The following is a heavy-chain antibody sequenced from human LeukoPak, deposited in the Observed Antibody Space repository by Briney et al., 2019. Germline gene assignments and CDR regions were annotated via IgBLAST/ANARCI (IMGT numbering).Heavy chain of an antibody. CDR3: ASAFTYVRLGDH. D-gene: IGHD3-16*01. CDR1: GLCFSSYW. J-gene: IGHJ4*02. V-gene: IGHV3-74*01. Sequence: GGSLRLSCAVSGLCFSSYWMHWVRQAPGKGLVWVARTNLHGTAVDYADSVRGRFTISRDNAKNTLFLQMNSLRAEDTAVYYCASAFTYVRLGDHWGQGTLVTVSS. CDR2: TNLHGTAV.